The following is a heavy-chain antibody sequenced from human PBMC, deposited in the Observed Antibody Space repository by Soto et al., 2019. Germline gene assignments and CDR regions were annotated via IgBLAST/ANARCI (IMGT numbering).Heavy chain of an antibody. CDR1: GGSISSYY. J-gene: IGHJ6*02. CDR2: NYYVGSP. V-gene: IGHV4-59*08. Sequence: SETLSLTCTVSGGSISSYYWSGIRQPPGKGLEWIGYNYYVGSPSYNPSLKSRVTISVDTSKNQFSLKLSSVTAADTAVYYCARLNGYCVSTNCHGYYGMDVWGQGTTVTVSS. D-gene: IGHD2-2*03. CDR3: ARLNGYCVSTNCHGYYGMDV.